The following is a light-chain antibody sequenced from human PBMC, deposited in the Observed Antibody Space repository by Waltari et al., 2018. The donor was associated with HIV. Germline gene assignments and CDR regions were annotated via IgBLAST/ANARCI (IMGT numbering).Light chain of an antibody. J-gene: IGLJ1*01. CDR2: DVS. CDR3: CSYEGSYV. V-gene: IGLV2-11*01. CDR1: SSAVGGYNY. Sequence: QSVLTQPRSVSGSPGQSVTISCTGTSSAVGGYNYFSWYQQHPGKAPKLMIYDVSKRPSGVPDRFSGSKSGNTASLTISGLQAEDEADYYCCSYEGSYVFGTGTKVTVL.